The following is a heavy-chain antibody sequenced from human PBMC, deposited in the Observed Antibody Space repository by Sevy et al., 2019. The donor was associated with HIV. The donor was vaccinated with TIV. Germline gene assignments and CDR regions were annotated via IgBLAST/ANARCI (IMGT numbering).Heavy chain of an antibody. CDR3: AREKYYYDSSDTFDI. CDR2: ISSSSSTI. Sequence: GGSLRLSCAASGFTFISYSMNWVRQAPGKGLEWVSYISSSSSTIYYADSVKGRFTISRDNAKNSLYLQMNSLRDEDTAVYYCAREKYYYDSSDTFDIWGQGTMVTVSS. D-gene: IGHD3-22*01. V-gene: IGHV3-48*02. J-gene: IGHJ3*02. CDR1: GFTFISYS.